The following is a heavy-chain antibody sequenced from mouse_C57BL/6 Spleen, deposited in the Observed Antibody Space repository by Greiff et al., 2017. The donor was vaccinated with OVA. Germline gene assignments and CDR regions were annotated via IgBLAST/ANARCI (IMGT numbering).Heavy chain of an antibody. CDR3: ARDPSLYGAY. CDR1: GYSITSGYY. CDR2: ISYDGSN. Sequence: EVQRVESGPGLVKPSQSLSLTCSVTGYSITSGYYWNWIRQFPGNKLEWMGYISYDGSNNYNPSLKNRISITRDTSKNQFFLKLNSVTTEDTATYYCARDPSLYGAYWGQGTLVTVSA. J-gene: IGHJ3*01. D-gene: IGHD1-2*01. V-gene: IGHV3-6*01.